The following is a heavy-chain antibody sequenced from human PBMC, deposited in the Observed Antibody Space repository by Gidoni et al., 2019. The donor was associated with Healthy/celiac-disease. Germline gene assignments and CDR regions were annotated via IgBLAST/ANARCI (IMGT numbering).Heavy chain of an antibody. J-gene: IGHJ6*02. Sequence: EVQLVESGGGLVKPGGSLRLSCAASGFPFSRYSMNWGRQAPGKGLEWVSSISSSSSYIYYADSVKGRFTISRDNAKNSLYLQMNSLRAEDTAVYYCARDLDSGYDYDYYYGMDVWGQGTTVTVSS. D-gene: IGHD5-12*01. CDR3: ARDLDSGYDYDYYYGMDV. CDR1: GFPFSRYS. CDR2: ISSSSSYI. V-gene: IGHV3-21*01.